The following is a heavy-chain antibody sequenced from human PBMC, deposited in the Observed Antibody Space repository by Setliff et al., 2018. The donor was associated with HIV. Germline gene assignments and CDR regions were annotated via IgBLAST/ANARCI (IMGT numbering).Heavy chain of an antibody. CDR2: ISSSGVYT. Sequence: GGSLRLSCAAFGFTFSSYSMNWVRQAPGKGLEWVSSISSSGVYTLHADSVKGRFTVSRDNYKKTLYLQMNSLRVEDTALYYCARELQLHTPPYCYYMDVWGKGTTVPSP. V-gene: IGHV3-21*01. J-gene: IGHJ6*03. CDR1: GFTFSSYS. CDR3: ARELQLHTPPYCYYMDV. D-gene: IGHD2-2*01.